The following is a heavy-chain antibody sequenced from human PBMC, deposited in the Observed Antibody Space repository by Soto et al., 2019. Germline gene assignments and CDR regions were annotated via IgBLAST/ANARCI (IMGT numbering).Heavy chain of an antibody. J-gene: IGHJ6*02. D-gene: IGHD5-18*01. V-gene: IGHV3-30*18. CDR2: ISYDGSNK. CDR3: AKDLNRMTAYGMDV. Sequence: GGSLRLSCAASGFVFTNYGMHWVRQAPGKGLEWVAVISYDGSNKYYADSVKGRFTISRDNSKNTLYLQMNSLRAEDTAVYYCAKDLNRMTAYGMDVWGQGTTVTVSS. CDR1: GFVFTNYG.